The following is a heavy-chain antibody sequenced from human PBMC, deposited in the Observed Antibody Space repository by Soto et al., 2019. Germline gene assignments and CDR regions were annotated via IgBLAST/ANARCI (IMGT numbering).Heavy chain of an antibody. V-gene: IGHV4-59*08. Sequence: QVQLQESGPGLVKPSETLSLTCTVSNDSISTYYWTWIRQPQGKGLEWIGFIYYSGSTNDNPSLQSRVTISVDTSKHQFSLKMNSVTAADTAVYYCASPWRDWGALHYCGQGTLVTVSS. CDR3: ASPWRDWGALHY. J-gene: IGHJ4*02. CDR2: IYYSGST. D-gene: IGHD7-27*01. CDR1: NDSISTYY.